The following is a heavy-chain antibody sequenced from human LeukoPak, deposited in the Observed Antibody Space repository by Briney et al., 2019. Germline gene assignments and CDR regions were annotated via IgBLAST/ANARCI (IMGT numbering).Heavy chain of an antibody. J-gene: IGHJ5*02. D-gene: IGHD5-12*01. Sequence: GGSLRLSCAASGFTFSSYWMHWVRQAPGKGLVWVSRINSDGSSTNYADSVKGRFIISRDNAKNTLYLQMNSLRAEDTAVYYCARDSGYENWFDPWGQGTLVTVSS. CDR3: ARDSGYENWFDP. V-gene: IGHV3-74*01. CDR1: GFTFSSYW. CDR2: INSDGSST.